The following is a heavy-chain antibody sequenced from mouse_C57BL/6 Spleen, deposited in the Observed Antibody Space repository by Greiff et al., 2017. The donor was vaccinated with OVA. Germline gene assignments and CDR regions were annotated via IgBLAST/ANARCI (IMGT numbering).Heavy chain of an antibody. CDR3: ARGGGSRRDYAMDY. D-gene: IGHD1-1*01. CDR1: GYTFTSYW. J-gene: IGHJ4*01. Sequence: VQLQQSGAELVMPGASVKLSCKASGYTFTSYWMHWVKQRPGQGLEWIGEIDPSDSYTNYNQKFKGKSTLTVDKSSSTAYMQLSSLTSEDSAVYYCARGGGSRRDYAMDYWGQGTSVTVSS. CDR2: IDPSDSYT. V-gene: IGHV1-69*01.